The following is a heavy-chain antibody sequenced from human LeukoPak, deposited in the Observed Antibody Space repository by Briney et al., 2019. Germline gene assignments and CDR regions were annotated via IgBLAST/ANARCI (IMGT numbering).Heavy chain of an antibody. V-gene: IGHV4-39*01. J-gene: IGHJ4*02. Sequence: SATLSLTCTVSGGSISSSSYYWGWIRQPPGKGLEWIGSIYYSGSTYYNPSLKSRVTISVDTSKNQFSLKLSSVTAADTAVYYCARHYWGNPDLFDYWGQGTLVTVSS. D-gene: IGHD7-27*01. CDR1: GGSISSSSYY. CDR3: ARHYWGNPDLFDY. CDR2: IYYSGST.